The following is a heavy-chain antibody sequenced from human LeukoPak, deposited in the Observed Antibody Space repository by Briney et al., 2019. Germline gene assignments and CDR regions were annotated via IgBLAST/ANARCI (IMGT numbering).Heavy chain of an antibody. CDR1: VYTFTVYY. V-gene: IGHV1-2*02. D-gene: IGHD3-22*01. CDR3: ARGAHYHDSSEGFDY. Sequence: AAVTVSYKASVYTFTVYYMHWVRQAPGQGREGMGGINPNSVGTTYPPKFQGSVTMTRDTSISTAYMELRRLRSDDTAVYYCARGAHYHDSSEGFDYWGQGTLVSVSS. J-gene: IGHJ4*02. CDR2: INPNSVGT.